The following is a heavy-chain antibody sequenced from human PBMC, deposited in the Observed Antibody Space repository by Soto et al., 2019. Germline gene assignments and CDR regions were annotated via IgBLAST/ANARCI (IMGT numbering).Heavy chain of an antibody. CDR2: IYYSGST. Sequence: SETLSLTCTVSGGSISSSRYSWGWIRQPPGKGLEWIGSIYYSGSTYYNPSLKSRVTISVDTSKNQFSLKLSSVTAADTAVYYCARTRAVWFDPWGQGTLVTVSS. J-gene: IGHJ5*02. D-gene: IGHD6-19*01. CDR1: GGSISSSRYS. CDR3: ARTRAVWFDP. V-gene: IGHV4-39*01.